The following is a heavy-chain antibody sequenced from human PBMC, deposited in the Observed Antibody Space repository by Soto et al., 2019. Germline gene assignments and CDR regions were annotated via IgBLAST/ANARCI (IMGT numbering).Heavy chain of an antibody. CDR3: TRALSGRYSPDY. D-gene: IGHD1-26*01. V-gene: IGHV3-48*02. CDR1: GFTFSTYS. J-gene: IGHJ4*02. CDR2: ITSSSSTI. Sequence: GGSLRLSCASSGFTFSTYSMNWVRQAPGKGLEWVSYITSSSSTIYYADSVKGRFTISRDNAKNSLNLQMNRLRDEDTAVYYCTRALSGRYSPDYWGQGTLVTVSS.